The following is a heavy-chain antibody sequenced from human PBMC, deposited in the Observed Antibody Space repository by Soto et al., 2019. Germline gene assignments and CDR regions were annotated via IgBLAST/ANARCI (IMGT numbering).Heavy chain of an antibody. D-gene: IGHD1-1*01. V-gene: IGHV2-5*02. CDR3: AHSSRWLQLRDAFDI. CDR1: GFSLRSSGMG. J-gene: IGHJ3*02. Sequence: QITLKESGPTVVKPTQTLTLTCTFSGFSLRSSGMGVGWIRQPPGKALEWLALIYWDDDKRYSTSLKSRLNITTDTFKNQVVLTMTNMDPVDTATYFCAHSSRWLQLRDAFDIWGQGTMVTVSS. CDR2: IYWDDDK.